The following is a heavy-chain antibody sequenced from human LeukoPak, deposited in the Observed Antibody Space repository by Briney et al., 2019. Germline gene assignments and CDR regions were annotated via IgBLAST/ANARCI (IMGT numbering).Heavy chain of an antibody. CDR3: ARRVAATDAFDI. CDR2: ISSSSSYI. V-gene: IGHV3-21*01. Sequence: GGSLRLSCAASGFTFSSYSRNWVRQAPGKGLEWVSSISSSSSYIYYADSVKGRFTISRDNAKNSLYLQMNSLRAEDTAVYYCARRVAATDAFDIWGQGTMVTVSS. CDR1: GFTFSSYS. D-gene: IGHD2-15*01. J-gene: IGHJ3*02.